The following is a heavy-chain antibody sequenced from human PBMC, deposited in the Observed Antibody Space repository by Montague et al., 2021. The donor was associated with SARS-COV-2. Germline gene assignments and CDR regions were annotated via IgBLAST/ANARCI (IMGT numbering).Heavy chain of an antibody. D-gene: IGHD3-22*01. V-gene: IGHV3-48*03. CDR3: ARAGEDYYYDSSGFLY. J-gene: IGHJ4*02. CDR2: ITSGGGDS. Sequence: FLRLSCAASGFRFNRYAMSWVRQAPGKGPEWVTGITSGGGDSHHADSVKGRFTISRDNAKNSLYLQMSSLRAEDTAVYYCARAGEDYYYDSSGFLYWGQGILVTVSS. CDR1: GFRFNRYA.